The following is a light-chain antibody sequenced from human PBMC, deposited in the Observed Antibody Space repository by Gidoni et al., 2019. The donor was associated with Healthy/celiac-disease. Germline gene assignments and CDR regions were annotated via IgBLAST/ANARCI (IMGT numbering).Light chain of an antibody. V-gene: IGKV4-1*01. J-gene: IGKJ4*01. CDR3: QQYYSTPLT. CDR1: QSVLYSSNNKNY. Sequence: DIVMPQPPASLAASLGERATINCKSSQSVLYSSNNKNYLAWYQQKPGQPPKLLIYWASTRESGVPDRFSGSGSGTDVTLTISSLQAEDVAVYYCQQYYSTPLTFGGGTKVEIK. CDR2: WAS.